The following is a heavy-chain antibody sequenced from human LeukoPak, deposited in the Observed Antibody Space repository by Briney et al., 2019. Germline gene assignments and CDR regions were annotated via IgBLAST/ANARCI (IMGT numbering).Heavy chain of an antibody. J-gene: IGHJ6*04. CDR3: AREPQSEGGFDV. V-gene: IGHV1-18*04. Sequence: ASVKVSCKASGYTLITYGIDWVRLAPGQGLEWLGWISPYNDNTIYARKFQGRVTVTADTSTNTAFMELRSLTSDDTAIYFCAREPQSEGGFDVWGEGTTVTVSS. CDR1: GYTLITYG. CDR2: ISPYNDNT.